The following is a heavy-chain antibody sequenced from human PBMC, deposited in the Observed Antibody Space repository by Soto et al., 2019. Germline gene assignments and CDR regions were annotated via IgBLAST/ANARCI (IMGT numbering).Heavy chain of an antibody. V-gene: IGHV4-39*01. Sequence: SETLSLTCTVSSGSISVTNVFWGWVRQPPGRGLEWIGNIDYSGTAYFSPSLATRVTFHVDTSKNQFSLTLYSVTAADTAVYYCARITGRHLDYWGQGILVTVSS. CDR3: ARITGRHLDY. J-gene: IGHJ4*02. CDR2: IDYSGTA. CDR1: SGSISVTNVF. D-gene: IGHD1-20*01.